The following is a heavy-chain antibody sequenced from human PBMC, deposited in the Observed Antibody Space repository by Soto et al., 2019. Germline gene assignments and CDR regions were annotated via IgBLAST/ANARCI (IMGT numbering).Heavy chain of an antibody. CDR3: ARGPDTIFGVVIIGSAFDI. CDR1: GFTFSSYW. J-gene: IGHJ3*02. D-gene: IGHD3-3*01. CDR2: INSDGSST. V-gene: IGHV3-74*01. Sequence: GSLRLSCAASGFTFSSYWMHWVRQAPGKGLVWVSRINSDGSSTSYADSVKGRFTISRDNAKNTLYLQMNSLRAEDTAVYYCARGPDTIFGVVIIGSAFDIWGQGTMVTVSS.